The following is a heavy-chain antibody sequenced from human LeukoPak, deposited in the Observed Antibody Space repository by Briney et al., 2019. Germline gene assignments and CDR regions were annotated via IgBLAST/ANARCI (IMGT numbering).Heavy chain of an antibody. CDR3: ATEYCSGGSCYSDY. J-gene: IGHJ4*02. CDR1: GFTFSPYN. D-gene: IGHD2-15*01. V-gene: IGHV3-21*01. CDR2: ISGSSTSK. Sequence: GGSLRLSCAASGFTFSPYNMNWVRQAPGKGLEWVSSISGSSTSKYYADSLKGRFTISRDNAKNSLYLQMNSLRAEDTAVYYCATEYCSGGSCYSDYWGQGTLVSVSS.